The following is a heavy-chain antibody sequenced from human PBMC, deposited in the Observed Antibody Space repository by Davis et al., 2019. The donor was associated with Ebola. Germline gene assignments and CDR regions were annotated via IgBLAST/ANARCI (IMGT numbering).Heavy chain of an antibody. CDR1: GFTFSSYW. J-gene: IGHJ5*02. D-gene: IGHD2-15*01. CDR3: AKDRSGVVVAATT. Sequence: PGGSLRLSCAASGFTFSSYWMSWVRQAPGKGLEWVANIKQDGSEKYYVDSVKGRFTISRDNSKNTLYLQMNSLRAEDTAVYYCAKDRSGVVVAATTWGQGTLVTVSS. V-gene: IGHV3-7*03. CDR2: IKQDGSEK.